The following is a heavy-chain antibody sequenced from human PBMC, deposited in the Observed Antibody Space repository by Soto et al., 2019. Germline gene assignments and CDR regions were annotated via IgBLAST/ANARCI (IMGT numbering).Heavy chain of an antibody. CDR1: GYTFTSYG. Sequence: ASVKVSCKASGYTFTSYGISWVRQAPGQGLEWMGWISAYNGNTNYAQKLQGRVTMTTDTSTSTACMELRSLRSDDTAVYYCARVMRYYYDSRVEARPFDYWGQGTLVTVSS. V-gene: IGHV1-18*01. J-gene: IGHJ4*02. CDR2: ISAYNGNT. CDR3: ARVMRYYYDSRVEARPFDY. D-gene: IGHD3-22*01.